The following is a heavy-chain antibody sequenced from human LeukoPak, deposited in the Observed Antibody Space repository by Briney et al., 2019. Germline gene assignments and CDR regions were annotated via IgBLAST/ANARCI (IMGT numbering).Heavy chain of an antibody. J-gene: IGHJ4*02. V-gene: IGHV1-69*05. D-gene: IGHD3-22*01. CDR2: IIPIFGTA. Sequence: SVNVSCKSSGGTFVSYAISGVRQAPARGREWMGRIIPIFGTANYAQKFQGRVTITKDESTSTAYMELSSLRSEDTAVYYCARDTPYYYDSSGPLRYWGQGTLVTVSS. CDR3: ARDTPYYYDSSGPLRY. CDR1: GGTFVSYA.